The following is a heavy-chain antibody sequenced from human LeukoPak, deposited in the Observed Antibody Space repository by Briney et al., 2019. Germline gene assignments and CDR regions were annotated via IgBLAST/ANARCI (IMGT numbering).Heavy chain of an antibody. D-gene: IGHD7-27*01. J-gene: IGHJ4*02. CDR3: ARGPHKPGDY. Sequence: KASETLSLTCTVSGGSISSGGYYWSWNRQHPGKGLEWIGYIYYSGSTYYNPSLKSRVTISVDTSKNQFSLKLSSVTAADTAVYYCARGPHKPGDYWGQGTLVTVSS. V-gene: IGHV4-31*03. CDR2: IYYSGST. CDR1: GGSISSGGYY.